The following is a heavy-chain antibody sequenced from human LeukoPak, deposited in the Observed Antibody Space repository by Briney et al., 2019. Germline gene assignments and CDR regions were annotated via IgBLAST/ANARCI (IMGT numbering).Heavy chain of an antibody. Sequence: GGSLRLSCAASGFTFSSYGMHWVRQAPGKGLEWVAFIRYDGSEKHYADSVKGRFTISRDNSENTLFPQMNSLRAGHTAVYYCAKNRAPSGDYAGAFDFWGQATLVTVSS. J-gene: IGHJ4*02. CDR1: GFTFSSYG. D-gene: IGHD4-17*01. V-gene: IGHV3-30*02. CDR3: AKNRAPSGDYAGAFDF. CDR2: IRYDGSEK.